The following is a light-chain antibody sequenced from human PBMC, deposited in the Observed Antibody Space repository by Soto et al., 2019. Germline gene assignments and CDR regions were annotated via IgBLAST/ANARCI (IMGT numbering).Light chain of an antibody. V-gene: IGKV1-39*01. Sequence: QGPPVLSASVGDRVTITCRASQSISSYLNWYQQKPGKAPKLLIYAASSLQSGVPSRFSGSGSGTDFTLTISSLHPEDFTPYEFPQSYITPFSFALGT. CDR3: PQSYITPFS. CDR2: AAS. CDR1: QSISSY. J-gene: IGKJ1*01.